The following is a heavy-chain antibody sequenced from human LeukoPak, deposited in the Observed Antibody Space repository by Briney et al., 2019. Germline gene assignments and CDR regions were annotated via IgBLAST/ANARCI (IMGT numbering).Heavy chain of an antibody. Sequence: SETLSLTCTVSGGSISSYYWSWIRQPPGKGLEWIGYIYYSGSTNYNPSLKSRVTISVDTSKNQFSLKLSSVTAAGTAVYYCARVGPSTVTPHRVFWFDPWGQGTLVTVSS. D-gene: IGHD4-17*01. CDR3: ARVGPSTVTPHRVFWFDP. CDR1: GGSISSYY. J-gene: IGHJ5*02. V-gene: IGHV4-59*01. CDR2: IYYSGST.